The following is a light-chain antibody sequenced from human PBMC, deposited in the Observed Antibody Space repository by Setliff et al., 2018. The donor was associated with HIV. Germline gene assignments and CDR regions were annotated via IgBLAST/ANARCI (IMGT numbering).Light chain of an antibody. Sequence: QSALAQPASVSGSPGQTITISCTGSSSDIGGYNYVSWYQQHPGEAPKHIIYNVNSRPSGVSSRFSGSKSGNTASLSISELRAEDETYYYCTSYSGGNTRCVGTGTKV. J-gene: IGLJ1*01. CDR3: TSYSGGNTRC. V-gene: IGLV2-14*03. CDR2: NVN. CDR1: SSDIGGYNY.